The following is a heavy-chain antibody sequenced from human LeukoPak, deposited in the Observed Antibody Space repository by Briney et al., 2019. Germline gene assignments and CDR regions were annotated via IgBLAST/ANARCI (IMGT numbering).Heavy chain of an antibody. V-gene: IGHV4-34*01. CDR3: ARSGNYLSHVY. J-gene: IGHJ4*02. Sequence: SETLSLTCAVYGGSFSGYYWSWIRQPPGKGLDWIGEINHSGSTNYNPSLKSRVTISIDPSKKQFSLNLNSMTVADTDVYFCARSGNYLSHVYWGQGTLVTVSS. CDR2: INHSGST. D-gene: IGHD3-3*01. CDR1: GGSFSGYY.